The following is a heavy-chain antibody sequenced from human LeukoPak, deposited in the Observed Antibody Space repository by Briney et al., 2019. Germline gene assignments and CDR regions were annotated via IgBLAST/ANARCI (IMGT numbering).Heavy chain of an antibody. CDR3: ARGRTYYYDSSGYTWDY. D-gene: IGHD3-22*01. V-gene: IGHV3-21*01. J-gene: IGHJ4*02. CDR2: ISSSRSYI. CDR1: GFIFSSYS. Sequence: GGSLRLSCAASGFIFSSYSMNWVRQAPGKGLEWVSYISSSRSYIYYADSVKGRFTISRDNAKNSLYLQMNSLRAEDTAVYYCARGRTYYYDSSGYTWDYWGQGTLVTVSS.